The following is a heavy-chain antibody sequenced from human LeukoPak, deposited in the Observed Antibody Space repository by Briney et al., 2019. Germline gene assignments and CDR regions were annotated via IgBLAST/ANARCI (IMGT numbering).Heavy chain of an antibody. D-gene: IGHD1-7*01. CDR3: ARGAWDYDGKDY. CDR2: MTPESGNS. Sequence: ASVRVSCKASGYTFTDENIIWVRQAPGQGLEWMAWMTPESGNSGHVQKFEDRITLTSDNSINTAYMELRGLTSHDTAVYYCARGAWDYDGKDYWGQGTLVTVSS. CDR1: GYTFTDEN. J-gene: IGHJ4*02. V-gene: IGHV1-8*01.